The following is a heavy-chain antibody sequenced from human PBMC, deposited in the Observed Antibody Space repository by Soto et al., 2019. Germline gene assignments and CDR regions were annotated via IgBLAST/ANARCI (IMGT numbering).Heavy chain of an antibody. J-gene: IGHJ5*02. CDR1: GGSFSGYY. CDR3: ARRDAYDYVWGSYRPNWFDP. D-gene: IGHD3-16*02. CDR2: INHSGST. Sequence: PSETLSLTCAVYGGSFSGYYWSWIRQPPGKGLEWIGEINHSGSTNYNPSLKSRVTISVDTSKNQFSLKLISVIAADTAVYYCARRDAYDYVWGSYRPNWFDPWGQGTLVTVSS. V-gene: IGHV4-34*01.